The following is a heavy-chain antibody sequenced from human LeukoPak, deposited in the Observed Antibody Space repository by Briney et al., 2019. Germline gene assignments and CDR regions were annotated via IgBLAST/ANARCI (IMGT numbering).Heavy chain of an antibody. CDR2: IKQDGSEK. D-gene: IGHD5-12*01. V-gene: IGHV3-7*01. Sequence: PGGSLRLSCAASGFTFSSYWMSWVRQAPGKGLEWVANIKQDGSEKYYVDSVKGRFTISKDNANNSLYLQMNSLRAEDTAVYYCARSGLGYSGYDFDYWGQGTLVTVSS. J-gene: IGHJ4*02. CDR1: GFTFSSYW. CDR3: ARSGLGYSGYDFDY.